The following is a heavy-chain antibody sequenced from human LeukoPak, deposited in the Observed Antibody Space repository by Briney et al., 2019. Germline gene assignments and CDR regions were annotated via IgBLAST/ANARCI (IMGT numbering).Heavy chain of an antibody. V-gene: IGHV3-23*01. Sequence: PGGSLRLSCAAPGFTFSTHALNWVRQAPGKGLEWVSGIINSGAATYYADSVKGRFTISRDNSKNTLYLQMNSLRVEDTAVYYCAKDPRRFDPWGQGTLVTVSS. CDR1: GFTFSTHA. J-gene: IGHJ5*02. CDR3: AKDPRRFDP. CDR2: IINSGAAT.